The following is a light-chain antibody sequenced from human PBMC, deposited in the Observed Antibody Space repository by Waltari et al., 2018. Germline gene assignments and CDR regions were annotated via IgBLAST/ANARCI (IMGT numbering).Light chain of an antibody. CDR1: QSVTSSH. CDR3: QQYGNSPRT. V-gene: IGKV3-20*01. Sequence: ETVLTQSPGTLSLSPGERATLSCRASQSVTSSHLAWYQQKPGQAPRLLIYGASSRATSIQDRFSGSGSGTDFTLTITRLEPEDFAVYDCQQYGNSPRTFGQGTEVEIK. CDR2: GAS. J-gene: IGKJ1*01.